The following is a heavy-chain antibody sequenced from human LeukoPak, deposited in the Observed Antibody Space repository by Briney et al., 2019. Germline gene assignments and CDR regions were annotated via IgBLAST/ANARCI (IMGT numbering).Heavy chain of an antibody. Sequence: ASVKVSCKASGYTFTNYGLSWVRQAPGQGLERMAWISTDDHDTNYAQKLRGRGTMTPDTLTGTAYMETRSPGSDDTAAYYTVSDYFCSGGTCDDCFYPWGQGTLVTVSS. CDR2: ISTDDHDT. CDR1: GYTFTNYG. J-gene: IGHJ5*02. CDR3: VSDYFCSGGTCDDCFYP. D-gene: IGHD2-15*01. V-gene: IGHV1-18*01.